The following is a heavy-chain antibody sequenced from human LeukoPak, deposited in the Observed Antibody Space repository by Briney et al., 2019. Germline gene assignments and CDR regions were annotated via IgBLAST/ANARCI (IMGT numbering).Heavy chain of an antibody. CDR3: ARAFYGDYSNWFDP. J-gene: IGHJ5*02. CDR1: GGSISSSNW. V-gene: IGHV4-4*02. Sequence: SGTLSLTCAVSGGSISSSNWWSWVRQPPGKGLEWIGEIYHSGSTSYNPSLKSRVTISVDKSKNQFSPKLSSVTAADTAVYYCARAFYGDYSNWFDPWGQGTLVTVSS. D-gene: IGHD4-17*01. CDR2: IYHSGST.